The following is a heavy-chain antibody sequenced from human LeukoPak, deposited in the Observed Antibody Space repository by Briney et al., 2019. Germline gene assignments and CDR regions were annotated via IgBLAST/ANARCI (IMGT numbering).Heavy chain of an antibody. CDR2: VYYSGGT. CDR3: ASTLGELSLYLDY. V-gene: IGHV4-59*01. CDR1: GGSIRSYY. J-gene: IGHJ4*02. Sequence: TSETLSLTCTVSGGSIRSYYWTWIRQPPGKGLEWIGCVYYSGGTYHNPPLKSRVTMSLDTSKNQFSLKLSSLTAADTAVYYCASTLGELSLYLDYWGQGTLVTVSS. D-gene: IGHD3-16*02.